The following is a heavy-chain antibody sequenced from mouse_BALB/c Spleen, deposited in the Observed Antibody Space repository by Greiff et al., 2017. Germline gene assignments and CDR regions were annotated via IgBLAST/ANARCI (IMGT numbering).Heavy chain of an antibody. D-gene: IGHD1-1*01. J-gene: IGHJ2*01. V-gene: IGHV3-1*02. CDR3: ARWGFFTTVVYFDY. CDR2: IHYSGST. CDR1: GYSITSGYS. Sequence: DVKLVESGPDLVKPSQSLSLTCTVTGYSITSGYSWPWIRQFPGNKLEWMGYIHYSGSTNYNPSLKSRISITRDTSKNQFFLQLNSVTTEDTATYYCARWGFFTTVVYFDYWGQGTTLTVSS.